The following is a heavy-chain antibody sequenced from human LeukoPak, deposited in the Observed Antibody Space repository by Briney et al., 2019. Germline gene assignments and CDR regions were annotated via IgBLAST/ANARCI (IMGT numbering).Heavy chain of an antibody. V-gene: IGHV3-7*04. CDR3: ARDAY. CDR2: MREDGSER. J-gene: IGHJ4*02. Sequence: GGSLRLSCAASGFTVSSYWMSWVRQAPGKGLEWVAKMREDGSERHYVDSVKGRFTLTRDNAKNSLYLQMNSLRAEDTAVYYCARDAYWGQGTLVTVSS. CDR1: GFTVSSYW.